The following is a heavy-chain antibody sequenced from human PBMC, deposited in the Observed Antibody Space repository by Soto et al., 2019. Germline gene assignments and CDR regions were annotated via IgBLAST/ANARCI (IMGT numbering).Heavy chain of an antibody. CDR1: GGTFSSYA. D-gene: IGHD6-13*01. V-gene: IGHV1-69*13. Sequence: SVKVSCKASGGTFSSYAISWVRQAPGQGLEWMGGIIPIFGTANYAQKFQGRVTITADESTSTAYMELSSLRSEDTAVYYCASLMYSSSWYDWFDPWGQGTLVTVSS. CDR3: ASLMYSSSWYDWFDP. J-gene: IGHJ5*02. CDR2: IIPIFGTA.